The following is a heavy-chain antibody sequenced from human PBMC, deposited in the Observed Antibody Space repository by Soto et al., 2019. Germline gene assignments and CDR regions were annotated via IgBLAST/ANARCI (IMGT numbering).Heavy chain of an antibody. CDR3: ARGNCSGGSCYSYYYYYGMDV. Sequence: QVQLVQSGAEVKKPGSSAKVSCKASGGTFSSYAISWARQAPGQGLEWMGGIIPIFGTANYAQKFQGRVTITADKSTSTAYMELSSLRSEDTAVYYCARGNCSGGSCYSYYYYYGMDVWGQGTTVTVSS. V-gene: IGHV1-69*06. D-gene: IGHD2-15*01. CDR1: GGTFSSYA. J-gene: IGHJ6*02. CDR2: IIPIFGTA.